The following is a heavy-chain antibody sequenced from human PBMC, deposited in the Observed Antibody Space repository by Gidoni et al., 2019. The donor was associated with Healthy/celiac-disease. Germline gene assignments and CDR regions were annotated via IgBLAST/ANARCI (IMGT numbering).Heavy chain of an antibody. Sequence: EVQLVESGGGLVQPGGSLRLSCAASGFTFSSYSMNWVRQAPGKGLEWVSYISSSSSTIYYADSVKGRFTISRDNAKNSLYLQMNSLRDEDTAVYYCATGGRYCSGGSCYSSFDYWGQGTLVTVSS. CDR2: ISSSSSTI. D-gene: IGHD2-15*01. V-gene: IGHV3-48*02. CDR3: ATGGRYCSGGSCYSSFDY. J-gene: IGHJ4*02. CDR1: GFTFSSYS.